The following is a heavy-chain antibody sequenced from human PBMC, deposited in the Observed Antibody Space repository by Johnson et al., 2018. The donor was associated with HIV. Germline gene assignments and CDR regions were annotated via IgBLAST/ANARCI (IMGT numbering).Heavy chain of an antibody. CDR2: IKQDGSEQ. CDR3: TRDVNYRDCSSTSCSDAFHI. CDR1: GFTFSSYW. Sequence: EVKLLESGGGLVQPGGSLRLSCAASGFTFSSYWMSWVRQAPGKGLEWVAKIKQDGSEQYYGESVKGRLPITRDNAKNSLHLQMNSLRGEDTAVYSCTRDVNYRDCSSTSCSDAFHIWGQGTMVTVSS. J-gene: IGHJ3*02. V-gene: IGHV3-7*01. D-gene: IGHD2-2*01.